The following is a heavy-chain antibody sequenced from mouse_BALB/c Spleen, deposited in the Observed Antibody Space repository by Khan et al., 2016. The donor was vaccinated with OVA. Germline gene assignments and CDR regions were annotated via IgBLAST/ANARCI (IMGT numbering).Heavy chain of an antibody. CDR2: IFPGNSDT. Sequence: EVQLQESGTVLARPGASVKMSCKASGYIFTNYWIHWVKQRPGQDLEWIGGIFPGNSDTDYNQKFKDKTTLTAVTSASTDYMELSRLSNEDSAVYYCTRAGYGAFAYWCQGALVTVSP. J-gene: IGHJ3*01. CDR1: GYIFTNYW. V-gene: IGHV1-5*01. D-gene: IGHD1-1*01. CDR3: TRAGYGAFAY.